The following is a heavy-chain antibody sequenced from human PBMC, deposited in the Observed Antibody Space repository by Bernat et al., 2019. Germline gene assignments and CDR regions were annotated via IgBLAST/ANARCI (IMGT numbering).Heavy chain of an antibody. J-gene: IGHJ6*02. D-gene: IGHD3-10*01. CDR3: ATHLYGSGSYSLTWYYYYGMDV. V-gene: IGHV4-39*01. Sequence: QLQLQESGPGLVKPSETLSLTCTVSGGSISSSSYYWGWIRQPPGKGLEWIGSIYYSGSTYYNPSLKSRVTISVDTSKNQFSLKLSSVTAADTAVYYCATHLYGSGSYSLTWYYYYGMDVWGQGTTVTVSS. CDR2: IYYSGST. CDR1: GGSISSSSYY.